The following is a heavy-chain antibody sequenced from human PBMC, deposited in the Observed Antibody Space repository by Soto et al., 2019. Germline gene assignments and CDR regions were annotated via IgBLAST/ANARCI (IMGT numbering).Heavy chain of an antibody. CDR3: ARVISSYYCYGMDV. J-gene: IGHJ6*02. Sequence: GGSLRLSCAASGFTFSCYVMHWVRQAPGKGLERVAVIWYDGSNKYYADSVKGRFTISRDNSKNTLYLQMNSLRAEDTAVYYCARVISSYYCYGMDVWGQGTTVTVSS. CDR1: GFTFSCYV. CDR2: IWYDGSNK. V-gene: IGHV3-33*01. D-gene: IGHD2-21*01.